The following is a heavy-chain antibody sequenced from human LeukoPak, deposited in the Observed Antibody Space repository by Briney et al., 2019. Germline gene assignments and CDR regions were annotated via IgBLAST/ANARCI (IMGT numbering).Heavy chain of an antibody. CDR1: GFTFRNYW. Sequence: GGSLRLSCAASGFTFRNYWMSWVRQAPGTGLEWVANIKQDGSDRNYVTSVRGRFTISRDNAESSLYLQMNSLRVEDTAVYYRVRNLAVAGTCFDSWGQGTLVTVSS. D-gene: IGHD6-19*01. CDR2: IKQDGSDR. V-gene: IGHV3-7*03. CDR3: VRNLAVAGTCFDS. J-gene: IGHJ4*02.